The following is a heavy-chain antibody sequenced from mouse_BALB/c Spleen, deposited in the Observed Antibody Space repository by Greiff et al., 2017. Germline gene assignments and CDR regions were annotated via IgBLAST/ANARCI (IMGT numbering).Heavy chain of an antibody. Sequence: EVKLVESGGDLVKPGGSLKLSCAASGFTFSSYGMSWVRQTPDKRLEWVATISSGGSYTYYPDSVKGRFTISRDNAKNTLYLQMSSLKSEDTAMYYCARQTTARAMDYWGQGTSVTVSS. CDR3: ARQTTARAMDY. CDR2: ISSGGSYT. J-gene: IGHJ4*01. V-gene: IGHV5-6*01. CDR1: GFTFSSYG. D-gene: IGHD1-2*01.